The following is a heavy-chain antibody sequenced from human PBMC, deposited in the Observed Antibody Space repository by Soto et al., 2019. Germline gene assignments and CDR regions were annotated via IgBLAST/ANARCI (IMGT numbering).Heavy chain of an antibody. J-gene: IGHJ4*02. CDR1: GFTFSEFY. V-gene: IGHV3-7*03. CDR3: VRSFDH. Sequence: EVQVVESGGGLVQPGGSLRLSCEASGFTFSEFYMNWVRQAPGKGLEWVAYIKEDGSVKSYVDAVKGRFTISRDNAKNVLYLPLNSLRDEDTALYYCVRSFDHWGQGTLVTVSS. CDR2: IKEDGSVK.